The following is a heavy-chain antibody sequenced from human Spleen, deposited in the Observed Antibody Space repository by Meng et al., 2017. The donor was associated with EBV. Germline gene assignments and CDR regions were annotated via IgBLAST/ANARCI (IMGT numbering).Heavy chain of an antibody. Sequence: QITLKESGPTLVKPTQTLTLTCTFSGVSLTTSGVSVGWIRQPPGKALEWLALVYWDDDKRYSPSLKSRLTIAKDTSKNQVVLTMTNMHPVDTATYYCAHIRPYYFDYWGLGTLVTVAS. V-gene: IGHV2-5*02. CDR1: GVSLTTSGVS. J-gene: IGHJ4*02. CDR2: VYWDDDK. CDR3: AHIRPYYFDY.